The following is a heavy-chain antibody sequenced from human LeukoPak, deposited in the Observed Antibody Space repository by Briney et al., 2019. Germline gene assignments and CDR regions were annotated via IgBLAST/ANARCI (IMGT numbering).Heavy chain of an antibody. J-gene: IGHJ4*02. CDR3: ARGGDYGDYGY. CDR1: RFAFNNHG. D-gene: IGHD4-17*01. CDR2: IWYDGSHE. V-gene: IGHV3-33*01. Sequence: SGGSLRPSCAASRFAFNNHGMHWVRQAPGKGLEWLAFIWYDGSHETYADSVKGRFTISRDNAKNSLYLQMNSLRAEDTAVYYCARGGDYGDYGYWGQGTLVTVSS.